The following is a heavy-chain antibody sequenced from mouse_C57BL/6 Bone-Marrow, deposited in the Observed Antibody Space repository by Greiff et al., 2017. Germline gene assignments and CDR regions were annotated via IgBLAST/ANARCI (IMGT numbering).Heavy chain of an antibody. V-gene: IGHV6-6*01. J-gene: IGHJ2*01. CDR3: TRKITRRYYFDY. D-gene: IGHD2-4*01. CDR2: IRNKANNHAT. Sequence: EVMLVESGGGLVQPGGSMKLSCAASGFTFSDAWMDWVRQSPEKGLEWVAEIRNKANNHATYYAESVKGRFTISRDDSKSSVYLQMNSLRAEDTGIYYCTRKITRRYYFDYWGQGTTLTVAS. CDR1: GFTFSDAW.